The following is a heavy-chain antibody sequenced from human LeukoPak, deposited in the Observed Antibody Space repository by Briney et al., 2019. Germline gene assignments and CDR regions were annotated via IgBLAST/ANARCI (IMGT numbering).Heavy chain of an antibody. CDR3: AKGHYDSSGLDY. D-gene: IGHD3-22*01. J-gene: IGHJ4*02. Sequence: GGSLRLSCAASGFTFSNYNMNWVRQAPGKGLEWVSSITTSSSHIYYADSVKGRFTISRDNSKNTLYLQMNSLRAEDTAVYYCAKGHYDSSGLDYWGQGTLVTVSS. V-gene: IGHV3-21*04. CDR1: GFTFSNYN. CDR2: ITTSSSHI.